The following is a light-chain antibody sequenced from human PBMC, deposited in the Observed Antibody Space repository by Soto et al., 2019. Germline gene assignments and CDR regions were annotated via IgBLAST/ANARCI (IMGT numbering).Light chain of an antibody. Sequence: QSVLTQPPSVSGAPGQRVTISCTGSSSNIGAGFDVQWYQQLPGTAPKLLIWRNNNRPSGVTDRFSGSKSGTSASLAITGLQAEDEAYYYCQSYDRSPSGREVFGGGTKLTVL. J-gene: IGLJ2*01. CDR3: QSYDRSPSGREV. CDR1: SSNIGAGFD. V-gene: IGLV1-40*01. CDR2: RNN.